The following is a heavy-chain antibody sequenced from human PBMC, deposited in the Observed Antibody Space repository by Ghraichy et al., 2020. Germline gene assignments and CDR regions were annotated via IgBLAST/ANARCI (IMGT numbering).Heavy chain of an antibody. D-gene: IGHD3-22*01. Sequence: GGSLRLSCAASGFTFSSYAMSWVRQAPGKGLEWVSGISGSGGSTYYADSVKGRFTISRDNSKNTLYLQMNSLRAEDTAIYYCAKGQYESSGYYWNDAFDIWGQGTMVTVSS. CDR2: ISGSGGST. CDR1: GFTFSSYA. V-gene: IGHV3-23*01. J-gene: IGHJ3*02. CDR3: AKGQYESSGYYWNDAFDI.